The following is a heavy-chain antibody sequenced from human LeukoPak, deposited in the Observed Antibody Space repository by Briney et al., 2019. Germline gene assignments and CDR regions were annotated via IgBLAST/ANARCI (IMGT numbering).Heavy chain of an antibody. CDR3: AKDTYGSGRQYLYYFDY. J-gene: IGHJ4*02. D-gene: IGHD3-10*01. CDR1: GFTFRTYA. V-gene: IGHV3-23*01. Sequence: GGSLRLSCAASGFTFRTYAMNWVRQAPGKGLEWVSTISGSGDNTYYADSVKGRFTISRDNSKNTLYLQMNSLRAEDTAVYYCAKDTYGSGRQYLYYFDYWGQGTLVTVSS. CDR2: ISGSGDNT.